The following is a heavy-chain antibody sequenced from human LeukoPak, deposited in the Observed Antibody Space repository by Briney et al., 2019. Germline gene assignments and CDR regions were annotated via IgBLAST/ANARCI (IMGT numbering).Heavy chain of an antibody. CDR2: IYHSGST. V-gene: IGHV4-38-2*02. J-gene: IGHJ4*02. Sequence: SETLSLTCTVSGYSISSGYYWGWIRQPPGKGLEWIRSIYHSGSTYYNPSLKGRVTISVDTAKNQVSRKLSSVTAADTAGYYWARVYVEYQLGGFDYWGQGSLVTVSS. D-gene: IGHD2-2*01. CDR1: GYSISSGYY. CDR3: ARVYVEYQLGGFDY.